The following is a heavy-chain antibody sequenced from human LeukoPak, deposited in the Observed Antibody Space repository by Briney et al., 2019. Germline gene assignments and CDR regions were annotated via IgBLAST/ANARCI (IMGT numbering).Heavy chain of an antibody. CDR1: GYTFTSYG. CDR3: ARDHSTIFGSLPDY. CDR2: IIPILGIA. Sequence: SVKVSCXASGYTFTSYGTSWVRQARGQGLEWMGRIIPILGIANYAQKFQSRVTITADKSTSTAYMELSSLRSEHTAVYYCARDHSTIFGSLPDYWGQGTLVTVSS. D-gene: IGHD3-3*01. J-gene: IGHJ4*02. V-gene: IGHV1-69*04.